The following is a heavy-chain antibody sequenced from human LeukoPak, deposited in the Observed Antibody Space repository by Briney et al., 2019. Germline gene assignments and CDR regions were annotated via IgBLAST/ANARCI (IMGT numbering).Heavy chain of an antibody. Sequence: PAGSLTHSCAASGFTFSSYAMSWVRETPRKRLEWVSAISGSGGSTYYADSVKGRFTISRDNFKNTLYLQMTSLRAEDTAVYYCAKGGYNWYFDLWGRGTLVTVSS. V-gene: IGHV3-23*01. CDR2: ISGSGGST. D-gene: IGHD5-24*01. J-gene: IGHJ2*01. CDR1: GFTFSSYA. CDR3: AKGGYNWYFDL.